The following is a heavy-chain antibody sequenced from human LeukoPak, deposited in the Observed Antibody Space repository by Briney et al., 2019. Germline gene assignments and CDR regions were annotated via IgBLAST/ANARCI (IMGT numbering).Heavy chain of an antibody. CDR2: IYHSGST. CDR1: GGSISSGGYS. J-gene: IGHJ6*03. CDR3: ASQLGTHMDV. D-gene: IGHD6-13*01. Sequence: PSETLSLTCAVSGGSISSGGYSRNWIRQPPEKGLEWIGYIYHSGSTYYNPSLKSRITISVDRSKNQFSLKLSSVTAADTAVYYCASQLGTHMDVWGKGTTVTVSS. V-gene: IGHV4-30-2*01.